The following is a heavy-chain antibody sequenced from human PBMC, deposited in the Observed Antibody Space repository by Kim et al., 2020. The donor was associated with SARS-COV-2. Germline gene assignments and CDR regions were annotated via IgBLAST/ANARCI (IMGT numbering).Heavy chain of an antibody. CDR1: GFTFSSYG. CDR2: ISTNGGKT. D-gene: IGHD2-8*02. V-gene: IGHV3-64D*06. J-gene: IGHJ4*02. Sequence: GGSLRLSCSASGFTFSSYGIHWVRQAPGKGLEYVSAISTNGGKTYYADSVKGRFTISRDNSKNTLYLQMSSLRAEDTAVYYCVLCTENAYWGWGQGTLVTVSS. CDR3: VLCTENAYWG.